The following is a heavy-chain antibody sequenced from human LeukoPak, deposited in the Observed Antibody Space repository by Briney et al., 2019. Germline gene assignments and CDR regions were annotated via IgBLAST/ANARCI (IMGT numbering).Heavy chain of an antibody. CDR3: ARAPRYSGSYYPFDY. CDR1: GFTFSSYW. J-gene: IGHJ4*02. D-gene: IGHD1-26*01. Sequence: GGSLRLSCAASGFTFSSYWMHWVRQAPGKGLVWVSRINSDGSSTSYADSVKGRFTISRDNAKNTPYLQMNSLRAEDTAVYYCARAPRYSGSYYPFDYWGQGTLVTVSS. CDR2: INSDGSST. V-gene: IGHV3-74*01.